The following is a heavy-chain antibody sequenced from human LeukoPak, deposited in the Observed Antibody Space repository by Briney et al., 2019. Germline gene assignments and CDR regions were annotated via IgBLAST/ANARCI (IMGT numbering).Heavy chain of an antibody. J-gene: IGHJ4*02. Sequence: GASVKVSCKASGGTFSSYAISWVRQAPGQGLEWMGGIIPIFGTADYAQKFQGRVTITADESTSTAYMELSSLRSEDTAVYYCARDYRRAVAGDSMAFLDYWGQGTLVTVSS. CDR2: IIPIFGTA. D-gene: IGHD6-19*01. CDR3: ARDYRRAVAGDSMAFLDY. CDR1: GGTFSSYA. V-gene: IGHV1-69*13.